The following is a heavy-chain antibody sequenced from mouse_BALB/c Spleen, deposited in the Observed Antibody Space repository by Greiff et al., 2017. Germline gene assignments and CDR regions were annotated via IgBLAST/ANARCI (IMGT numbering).Heavy chain of an antibody. CDR1: GYTFTSYW. CDR3: ARLEGNYVAY. V-gene: IGHV1-7*01. J-gene: IGHJ3*01. CDR2: INPSTGYT. Sequence: QVQLQQSGAELAKPGASVKMSCKASGYTFTSYWMHWVNQRPGQGLEWIGYINPSTGYTEYNQKFKDKATLTADKSSSTAYMQLSSLTSEDSAVYYCARLEGNYVAYWGQGTLVTVSA. D-gene: IGHD2-1*01.